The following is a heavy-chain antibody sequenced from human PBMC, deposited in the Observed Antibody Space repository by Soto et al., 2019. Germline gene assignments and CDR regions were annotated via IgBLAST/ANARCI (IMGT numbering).Heavy chain of an antibody. CDR1: GGTFSSYT. J-gene: IGHJ6*02. Sequence: QVQLVQSGAEVKKPGSSVKVSCKASGGTFSSYTISWVRQAPGQGLEWMGRIIPILGIANYAQKFQGRVKITADKSTSTAYMELSSLRSEDTAVYYCASGLWFGEFIYGMDVWGQGTTVTVSS. V-gene: IGHV1-69*02. CDR2: IIPILGIA. D-gene: IGHD3-10*01. CDR3: ASGLWFGEFIYGMDV.